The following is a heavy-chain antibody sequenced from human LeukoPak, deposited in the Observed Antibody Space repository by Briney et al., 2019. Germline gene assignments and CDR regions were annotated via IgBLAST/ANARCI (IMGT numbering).Heavy chain of an antibody. V-gene: IGHV4-39*07. D-gene: IGHD6-13*01. CDR1: GGSISSSSYY. CDR3: ARVTGYMVEDYFDY. Sequence: SETLSLTCTVSGGSISSSSYYWGWIRQPPGKGLEWIGSIYYSGSTNYNPSLKSRVTISVDTSKNRFSLRLSSVTAADTAVYYCARVTGYMVEDYFDYWGQGTLVAVSS. J-gene: IGHJ4*02. CDR2: IYYSGST.